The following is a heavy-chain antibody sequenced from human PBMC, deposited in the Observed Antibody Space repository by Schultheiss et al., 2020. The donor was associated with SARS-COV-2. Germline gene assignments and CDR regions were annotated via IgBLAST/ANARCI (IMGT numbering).Heavy chain of an antibody. CDR1: GGSISSYY. Sequence: SETLSLTCTVSGGSISSYYWSWIRQPPGKGLEWIGRIYTSGSTNYNPSLKSRVTMSVDTSKNQFSLKLSSVTAADTAVYYCASGVVGGLEYYYYYMDVWGKGTTVTVSS. D-gene: IGHD3-22*01. J-gene: IGHJ6*03. V-gene: IGHV4-4*07. CDR2: IYTSGST. CDR3: ASGVVGGLEYYYYYMDV.